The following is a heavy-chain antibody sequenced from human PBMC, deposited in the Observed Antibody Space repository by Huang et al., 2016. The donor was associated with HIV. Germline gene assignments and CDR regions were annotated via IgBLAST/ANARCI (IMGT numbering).Heavy chain of an antibody. CDR1: GYTFADYF. J-gene: IGHJ4*02. D-gene: IGHD5-12*01. CDR3: TRDGVAPDEEFDY. CDR2: LKPKNGAT. Sequence: QVQLVQSGAEVKKPGASVKVSCKPSGYTFADYFIHWVRQAPGQGLEWMAWLKPKNGATNYAKKFLGRVTVTGETSINTAYMEVSGLTSDDTANDYCTRDGVAPDEEFDYWGQGTLIIVSS. V-gene: IGHV1-2*02.